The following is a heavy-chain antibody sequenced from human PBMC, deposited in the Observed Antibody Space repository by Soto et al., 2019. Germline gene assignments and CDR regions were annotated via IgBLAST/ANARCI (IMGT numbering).Heavy chain of an antibody. CDR2: ISWNGANT. D-gene: IGHD3-10*01. J-gene: IGHJ6*03. Sequence: EVQLVESGGGLAQPGTSLSLSCAGSGFNFGDHGMHWVLQRPGKGLEWVSGISWNGANTGSGESVKGGITISRDNAKMSLYLKLDSLGPEDTALYYCAKAAGRNVYGSLGSMDVWGRGTTVSFSS. CDR1: GFNFGDHG. CDR3: AKAAGRNVYGSLGSMDV. V-gene: IGHV3-9*01.